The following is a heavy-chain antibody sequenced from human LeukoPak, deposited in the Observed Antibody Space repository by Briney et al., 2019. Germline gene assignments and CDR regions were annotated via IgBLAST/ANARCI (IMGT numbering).Heavy chain of an antibody. CDR1: GGTFSSYA. J-gene: IGHJ5*02. D-gene: IGHD3-10*01. CDR3: ARDPHYGSGSIDP. Sequence: SVKVSCKASGGTFSSYAISWVRQAPGQGLEWMGGIIPIFGTANYAQKFQGRVTITADESTSTAYMELSSLRSEDTAVYYCARDPHYGSGSIDPWGQGTLVTVSS. V-gene: IGHV1-69*13. CDR2: IIPIFGTA.